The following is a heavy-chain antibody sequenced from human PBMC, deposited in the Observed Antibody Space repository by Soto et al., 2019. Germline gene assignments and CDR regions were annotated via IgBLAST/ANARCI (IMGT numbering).Heavy chain of an antibody. CDR3: VKDAVVVVPAAKAWFDP. CDR2: ISYDGSNK. CDR1: GFTFSSYG. D-gene: IGHD2-2*01. J-gene: IGHJ5*02. Sequence: GGSLRLSCAASGFTFSSYGMHWVRQAPGKGLEWAAVISYDGSNKYYADSVKGRFTISRDNSKNTLYLQMNSLRAEDTAVYYCVKDAVVVVPAAKAWFDPWGQGTLVTVSS. V-gene: IGHV3-30*18.